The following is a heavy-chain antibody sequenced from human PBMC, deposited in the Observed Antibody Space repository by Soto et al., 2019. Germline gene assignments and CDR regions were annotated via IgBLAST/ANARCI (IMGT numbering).Heavy chain of an antibody. V-gene: IGHV4-31*03. CDR1: GGSISSGGYY. CDR3: ARAAHYDILTGTYYYYMDV. D-gene: IGHD3-9*01. J-gene: IGHJ6*03. CDR2: IYYSGST. Sequence: QVQLQESGPGLVKPSQTLSLTCTVSGGSISSGGYYWSWIRQHPGKGLEWIGYIYYSGSTYYNPSLKSRVTISVGTSKNQFSLKLSAVTAADTAEYYCARAAHYDILTGTYYYYMDVWGKGTTVTVSS.